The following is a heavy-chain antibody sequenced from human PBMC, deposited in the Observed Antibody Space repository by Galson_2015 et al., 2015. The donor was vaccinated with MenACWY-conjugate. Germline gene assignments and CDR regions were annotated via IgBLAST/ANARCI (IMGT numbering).Heavy chain of an antibody. J-gene: IGHJ4*02. D-gene: IGHD3-22*01. V-gene: IGHV3-74*01. CDR2: INSDGSST. Sequence: SLRLSCAASGFTFSSYWMHWVRQAPGKGLVWVSRINSDGSSTSYADSVKGRFTISRDNAKNTLYLQMNSLRAEDTAVYYCARVKDYYDSSGYYEDWGQGTLVTVSS. CDR1: GFTFSSYW. CDR3: ARVKDYYDSSGYYED.